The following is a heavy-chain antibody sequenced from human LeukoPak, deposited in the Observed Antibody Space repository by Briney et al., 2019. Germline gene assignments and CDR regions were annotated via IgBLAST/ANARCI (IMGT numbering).Heavy chain of an antibody. D-gene: IGHD3-9*01. CDR2: IRSKAYGGTT. V-gene: IGHV3-49*04. CDR3: TRDRGLRYFDWLFC. J-gene: IGHJ4*02. Sequence: GGSLRLSCAASGFTVSANYMNWVRQAPGKGLEWVGFIRSKAYGGTTEYAASVKGRFTISRDDSKSIAYLQMNSLKTEDTAVYYCTRDRGLRYFDWLFCWGQGTLVTVSS. CDR1: GFTVSANY.